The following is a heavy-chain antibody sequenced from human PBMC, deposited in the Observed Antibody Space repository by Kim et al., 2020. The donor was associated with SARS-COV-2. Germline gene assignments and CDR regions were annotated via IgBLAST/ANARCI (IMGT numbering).Heavy chain of an antibody. D-gene: IGHD3-10*01. Sequence: ASVKVSCKSSGYTFTGYYMHWVRQAPGQGLEWMGWINPNSGGTNYAQKFQGRVTMTRDTSISTAYMELSRLRSDDTAVYYCAREGITMVRGVSSWFDPWGQGTLVTVSS. CDR1: GYTFTGYY. J-gene: IGHJ5*02. CDR2: INPNSGGT. V-gene: IGHV1-2*02. CDR3: AREGITMVRGVSSWFDP.